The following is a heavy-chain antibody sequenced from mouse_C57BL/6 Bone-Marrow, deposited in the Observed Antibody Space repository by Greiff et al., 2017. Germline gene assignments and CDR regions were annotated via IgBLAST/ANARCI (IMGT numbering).Heavy chain of an antibody. J-gene: IGHJ4*01. CDR1: GFNIKDDY. CDR3: TTYYGSSYWYYYAMDY. D-gene: IGHD1-1*01. V-gene: IGHV14-4*01. Sequence: CGAELVRPGASVKLSCTASGFNIKDDYMHWVKQRPEQGLEWIGWIDPENGDTEYASKFQGKATITADTSSNTAYLQLSSLTSEDTAVYYCTTYYGSSYWYYYAMDYWGQGTSVTVSS. CDR2: IDPENGDT.